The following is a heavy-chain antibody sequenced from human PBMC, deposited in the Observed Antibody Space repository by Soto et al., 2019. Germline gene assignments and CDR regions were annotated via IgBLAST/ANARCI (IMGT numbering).Heavy chain of an antibody. Sequence: SETLSLTCTVSGGSITSRSYYWGWIRQPPGKGLEWIGSIYYSGNAYYNPSLKSRVAVSVDTSKNQFSLKVTSVTATDTAVYYCAGHKNTSSRYLLPDFWGQGTLVTVSS. CDR2: IYYSGNA. V-gene: IGHV4-39*01. CDR1: GGSITSRSYY. CDR3: AGHKNTSSRYLLPDF. D-gene: IGHD6-13*01. J-gene: IGHJ4*02.